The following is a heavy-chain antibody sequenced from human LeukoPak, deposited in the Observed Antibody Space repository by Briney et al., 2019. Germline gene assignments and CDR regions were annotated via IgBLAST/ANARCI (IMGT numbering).Heavy chain of an antibody. Sequence: KPSETLSLTCTVSGGSISSYYWSWIRQPPGKGLEWIGYIYYSGSTNYNPSLKSRVTISVDTSKNQFSLKLSSVTAADTAVYYCARDPGLRLGELSFSDYMDVWGKGTTVTVSS. CDR3: ARDPGLRLGELSFSDYMDV. CDR1: GGSISSYY. D-gene: IGHD3-16*02. CDR2: IYYSGST. J-gene: IGHJ6*03. V-gene: IGHV4-59*01.